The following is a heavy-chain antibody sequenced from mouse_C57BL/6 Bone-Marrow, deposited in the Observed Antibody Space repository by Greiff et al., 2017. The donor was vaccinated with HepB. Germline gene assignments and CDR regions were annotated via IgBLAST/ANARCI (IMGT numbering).Heavy chain of an antibody. CDR2: IYPGSGST. D-gene: IGHD2-4*01. CDR3: ANFYYDYDGWFAY. V-gene: IGHV1-55*01. J-gene: IGHJ3*01. CDR1: GYTFTSYW. Sequence: VQLQQPGAELVKPGASVKMSCKASGYTFTSYWITWVKQRPGQGLEWIGDIYPGSGSTNYNEKFKSKATLTVATSSSTAYMQLSSLTSEDSAVYYCANFYYDYDGWFAYWGQGTLVTVSA.